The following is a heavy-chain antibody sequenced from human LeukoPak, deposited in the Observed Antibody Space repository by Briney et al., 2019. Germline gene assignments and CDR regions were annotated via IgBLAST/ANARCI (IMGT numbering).Heavy chain of an antibody. CDR1: GGSISSGGYS. CDR2: IYHSGST. D-gene: IGHD5-18*01. J-gene: IGHJ4*02. Sequence: SETLSLTCAVSGGSISSGGYSWSWIRQPPGKGLEWIGYIYHSGSTYYNPSLKSRVTISVDRSKNQFSLKLSSVTAADTAVYYCARDGGYSYGPAFDYWGQGTPVTVSS. V-gene: IGHV4-30-2*01. CDR3: ARDGGYSYGPAFDY.